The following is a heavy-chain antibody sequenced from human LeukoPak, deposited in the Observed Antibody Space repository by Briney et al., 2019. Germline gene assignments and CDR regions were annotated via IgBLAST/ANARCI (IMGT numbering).Heavy chain of an antibody. CDR1: GFTFSSYW. Sequence: GGSLRLSCAASGFTFSSYWMHWVRQAPGKGLEWVAVISYDGSNKYYADSVKGRFTISRDNSKNTLYLQMNSLRAEDTAVYYCAKENYYDSSGYYLYYFDYWGQGILVTVSS. D-gene: IGHD3-22*01. V-gene: IGHV3-30*18. CDR3: AKENYYDSSGYYLYYFDY. CDR2: ISYDGSNK. J-gene: IGHJ4*02.